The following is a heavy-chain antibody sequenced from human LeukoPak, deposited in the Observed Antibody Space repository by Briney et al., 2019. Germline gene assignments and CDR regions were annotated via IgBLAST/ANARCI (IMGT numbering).Heavy chain of an antibody. J-gene: IGHJ4*02. D-gene: IGHD3-22*01. CDR3: AKTDYDSSGYYVDYFDY. Sequence: TGGSLRLSCAASGFTFSSYAMSWVRQAPGKGLEWVSAISGSGGSTYYADSVKGRFTISRDNSKNTLYLQMNSLRAEDTAVYYCAKTDYDSSGYYVDYFDYWGQGTLVTVSS. CDR2: ISGSGGST. CDR1: GFTFSSYA. V-gene: IGHV3-23*01.